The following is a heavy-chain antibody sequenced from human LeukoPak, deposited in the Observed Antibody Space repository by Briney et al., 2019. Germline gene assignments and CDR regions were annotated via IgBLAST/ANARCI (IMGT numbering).Heavy chain of an antibody. CDR1: GFTFSSYS. D-gene: IGHD3-16*01. J-gene: IGHJ5*02. CDR2: INSDSRLM. CDR3: VRDLFDDYSLDH. Sequence: GGSLRLSCAASGFTFSSYSMNWVRQAPGKGLEWVSSINSDSRLMYYAESVKGRFTISRDNARNSLYLQLNSLRAEDTAVYFCVRDLFDDYSLDHWGQGTLVTVSS. V-gene: IGHV3-21*01.